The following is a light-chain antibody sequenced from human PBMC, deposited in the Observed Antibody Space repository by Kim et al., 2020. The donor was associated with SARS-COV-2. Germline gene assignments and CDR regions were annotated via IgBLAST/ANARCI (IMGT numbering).Light chain of an antibody. CDR2: FDT. Sequence: PAKTATIICGGNNIKSKLVPWYHQKPGQAPVLVISFDTDRPSGIPERISGSNSGNTATLTITRVEAGDEADYYCQVWESSSDHVVFGGGTQLTVL. J-gene: IGLJ2*01. CDR1: NIKSKL. CDR3: QVWESSSDHVV. V-gene: IGLV3-21*01.